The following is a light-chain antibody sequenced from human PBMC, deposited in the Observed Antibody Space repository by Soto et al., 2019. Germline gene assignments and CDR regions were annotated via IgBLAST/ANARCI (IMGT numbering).Light chain of an antibody. V-gene: IGKV3-15*01. CDR3: QQYNDWPLFT. CDR2: GAS. J-gene: IGKJ5*01. CDR1: QSVRSY. Sequence: EIVMTQSPATLSVSPGETATLSCRASQSVRSYLAWYQQKPGQAPRPLIYGASTRATGIPARFSGSGSGTEFTLTSRGLQSQDFAVYSCQQYNDWPLFTFGQGTRLDIK.